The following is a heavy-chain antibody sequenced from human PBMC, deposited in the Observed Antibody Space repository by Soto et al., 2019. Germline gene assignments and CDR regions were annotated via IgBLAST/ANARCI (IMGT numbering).Heavy chain of an antibody. Sequence: EVQLVESGGGLVQPGGSLKLSCAASGFTFSGSAMHWVRQASGKGLEWVGRIRSKANSYATAYAASVKGRFTISRDDSKNTAYLQMNSLKTEDTAVYYCTSSAPYYYDSSGYIDSWGQGTLVTVSS. CDR2: IRSKANSYAT. J-gene: IGHJ4*02. V-gene: IGHV3-73*02. CDR3: TSSAPYYYDSSGYIDS. CDR1: GFTFSGSA. D-gene: IGHD3-22*01.